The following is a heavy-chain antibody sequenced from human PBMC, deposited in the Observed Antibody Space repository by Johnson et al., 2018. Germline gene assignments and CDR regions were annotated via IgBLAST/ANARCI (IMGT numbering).Heavy chain of an antibody. Sequence: QVQLVQSGGGVVQXGRSXRLXCAASGFTFSSYGMHWVRQAPGKGLEWVAVISYDGSNKYYAASVKGRFTISSDNSKNTRYLQMNSLRAEETAVYYGAKEGVMEWEYYGPFQYWGPGTLVTVSS. CDR2: ISYDGSNK. V-gene: IGHV3-30*18. CDR3: AKEGVMEWEYYGPFQY. D-gene: IGHD1-26*01. CDR1: GFTFSSYG. J-gene: IGHJ1*01.